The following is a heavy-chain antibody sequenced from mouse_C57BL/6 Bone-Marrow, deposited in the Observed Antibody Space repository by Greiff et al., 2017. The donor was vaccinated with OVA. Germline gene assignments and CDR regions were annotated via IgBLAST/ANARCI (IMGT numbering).Heavy chain of an antibody. CDR3: ARKGGRSNDGAMDY. V-gene: IGHV2-2*01. D-gene: IGHD2-12*01. Sequence: VQLQQSGPGLVQPSQRLSITCTVSGFSLTSYGVHWVRQSPGKGLEWLGVIWSGGSTDYNAAFISRLSISKDNSKSQVFFKMNSLQADDTAIYYCARKGGRSNDGAMDYWGKGTSVTVSS. CDR1: GFSLTSYG. CDR2: IWSGGST. J-gene: IGHJ4*01.